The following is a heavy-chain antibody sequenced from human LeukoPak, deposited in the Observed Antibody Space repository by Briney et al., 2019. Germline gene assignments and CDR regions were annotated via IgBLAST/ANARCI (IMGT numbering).Heavy chain of an antibody. CDR2: ITEDGSEK. D-gene: IGHD6-13*01. V-gene: IGHV3-7*03. J-gene: IGHJ4*02. CDR3: VKNSGWYRLDC. CDR1: GLTFSNYW. Sequence: TGGSLRLSCAASGLTFSNYWMTWVRQAPGKGLEWVADITEDGSEKYYVDSVKGRFTISRDNAKNSLFLQMDSLRSEDTAVYYCVKNSGWYRLDCWGQGTLVTVSS.